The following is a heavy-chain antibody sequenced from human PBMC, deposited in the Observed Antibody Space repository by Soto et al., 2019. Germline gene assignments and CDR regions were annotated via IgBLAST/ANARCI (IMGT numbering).Heavy chain of an antibody. V-gene: IGHV5-10-1*01. Sequence: LGESLKISCKGSGYSFTSYWISWVRQMPGKGLEWMGRIDPSDSYTNYSPSFQGHVTISADKSISTAYLQWSSLKASDTAMYYCARQNYYDSSGQNYYYFDYWGQGTLVTVSS. CDR3: ARQNYYDSSGQNYYYFDY. CDR1: GYSFTSYW. CDR2: IDPSDSYT. D-gene: IGHD3-22*01. J-gene: IGHJ4*02.